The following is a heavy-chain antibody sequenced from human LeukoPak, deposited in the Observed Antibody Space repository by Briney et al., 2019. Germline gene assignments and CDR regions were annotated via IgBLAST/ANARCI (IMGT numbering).Heavy chain of an antibody. Sequence: GGSLRLSCAASGFTFSSYSMNWVRQAPGKGLEWVSYISSSSSTIYYADSVKGRFTISRDNAKNSLYLQMNSLRAEDTAVYYCAKDKNWNVCDYWGRGTLVTVSS. V-gene: IGHV3-48*01. CDR1: GFTFSSYS. D-gene: IGHD1-1*01. CDR2: ISSSSSTI. CDR3: AKDKNWNVCDY. J-gene: IGHJ4*02.